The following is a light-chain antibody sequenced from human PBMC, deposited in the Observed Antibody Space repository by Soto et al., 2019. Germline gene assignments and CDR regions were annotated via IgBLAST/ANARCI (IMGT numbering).Light chain of an antibody. CDR1: NIGSKS. Sequence: SYELTQPPSLSLAPGQTATITCGGNNIGSKSVHWYQHKPGQAPVLVVYDDSDRPSGIPERFSGSNSGNTAALTISRVEAGDEADYYCQVWDGSSYHEEWVFGGGTKLTVL. CDR3: QVWDGSSYHEEWV. CDR2: DDS. V-gene: IGLV3-21*02. J-gene: IGLJ3*02.